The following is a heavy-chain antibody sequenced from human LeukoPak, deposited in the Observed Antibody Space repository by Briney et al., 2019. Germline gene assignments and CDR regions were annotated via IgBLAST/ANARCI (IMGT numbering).Heavy chain of an antibody. CDR2: ISTYKGKT. J-gene: IGHJ4*02. D-gene: IGHD4-23*01. CDR3: ARMGGWEQSDYDGNPYY. V-gene: IGHV1-18*01. CDR1: GYTFTNYG. Sequence: GASVKVTFKASGYTFTNYGINWVGQAPGQGLEWMGWISTYKGKTNYAQKLQGRVTMTTDTSTSIAYMELRSLRSDDTAVYYCARMGGWEQSDYDGNPYYWGQGTLVTVSS.